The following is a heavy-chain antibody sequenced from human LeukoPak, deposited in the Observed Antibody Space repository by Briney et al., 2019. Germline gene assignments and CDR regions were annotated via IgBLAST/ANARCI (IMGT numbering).Heavy chain of an antibody. Sequence: GGSLILSCAASGFIFSEKYMSWIRQAPGKGLECDSYISSSGSSTNYADSVKGRFTISRDNSKNTLNLQMNSLRAEDTAVYYCVKDRTGTYTLDYWGQGTLVTVSS. CDR3: VKDRTGTYTLDY. D-gene: IGHD3-10*01. CDR2: ISSSGSST. CDR1: GFIFSEKY. V-gene: IGHV3-11*06. J-gene: IGHJ4*02.